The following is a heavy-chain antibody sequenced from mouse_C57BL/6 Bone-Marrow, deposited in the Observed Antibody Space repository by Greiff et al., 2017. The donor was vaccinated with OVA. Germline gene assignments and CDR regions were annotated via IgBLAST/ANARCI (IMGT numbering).Heavy chain of an antibody. D-gene: IGHD4-1*01. Sequence: QVQLQQSGAELARPGASVKLSCKASGYTFTSYGISWVKQRTGQGLEWIGEIYPRSGNTYYNEKFKGKATLTAAKSSSTAYMELRRLRSEDSAVYFCASLSNWEGEPLVAYWGQGTLVTVSA. CDR3: ASLSNWEGEPLVAY. CDR1: GYTFTSYG. V-gene: IGHV1-81*01. J-gene: IGHJ3*01. CDR2: IYPRSGNT.